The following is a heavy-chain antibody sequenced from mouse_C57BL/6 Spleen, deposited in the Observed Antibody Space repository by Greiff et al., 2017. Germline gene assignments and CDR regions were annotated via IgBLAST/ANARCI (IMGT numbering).Heavy chain of an antibody. J-gene: IGHJ2*01. Sequence: VKLVESGPELVRPGVSVKISCKGSGYTFTDYAMHWVKQSHAKSLEWIGVISTYYGDASYNQKFKDKATMTVDKSSSTAYMELARLTSEDSAVYYCARGDCYGGVYSFDYWGQGTTLTVSS. V-gene: IGHV1-67*01. D-gene: IGHD1-1*01. CDR2: ISTYYGDA. CDR1: GYTFTDYA. CDR3: ARGDCYGGVYSFDY.